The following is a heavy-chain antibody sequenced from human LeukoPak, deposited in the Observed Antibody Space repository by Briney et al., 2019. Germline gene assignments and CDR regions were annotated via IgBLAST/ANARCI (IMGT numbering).Heavy chain of an antibody. V-gene: IGHV3-23*01. D-gene: IGHD3/OR15-3a*01. Sequence: GGSLRLSCAASKVTFSDYAMNWVRQAPGKGLGWVSGISGSGGNTYYADSVKGRFTISRDNSKNTLFPQMNSLRAEDTALYCAKGTGINHYHWIDPWGQGTQVTVSS. J-gene: IGHJ5*02. CDR2: ISGSGGNT. CDR3: AKGTGINHYHWIDP. CDR1: KVTFSDYA.